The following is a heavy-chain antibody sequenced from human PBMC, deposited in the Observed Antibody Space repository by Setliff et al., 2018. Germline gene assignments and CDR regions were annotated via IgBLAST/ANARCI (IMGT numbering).Heavy chain of an antibody. J-gene: IGHJ4*02. CDR1: GGSISSYY. CDR2: IYYSGST. V-gene: IGHV4-59*01. D-gene: IGHD3-16*01. CDR3: ARLRGAFDY. Sequence: SETLSLTCTVSGGSISSYYWSWIRQPPGKRLEWVGYIYYSGSTNYNPSLESRVTISVDTSKNQFSLRLNSATAADTAVYYCARLRGAFDYWGQGTLVTVSS.